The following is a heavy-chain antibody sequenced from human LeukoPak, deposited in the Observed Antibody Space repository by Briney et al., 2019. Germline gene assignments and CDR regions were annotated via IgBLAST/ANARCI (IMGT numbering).Heavy chain of an antibody. CDR3: ARSTPGISYYYFDY. D-gene: IGHD1-1*01. CDR2: LYTSGST. Sequence: PSETLSLTCTVSGGSISSYYWSWIRQPAGKGLEWLGRLYTSGSTNYNPSLKSRVTMSVDTSKNQFSLKLSSVTAADTAVYYCARSTPGISYYYFDYWGQGTLVTVSS. J-gene: IGHJ4*02. V-gene: IGHV4-4*07. CDR1: GGSISSYY.